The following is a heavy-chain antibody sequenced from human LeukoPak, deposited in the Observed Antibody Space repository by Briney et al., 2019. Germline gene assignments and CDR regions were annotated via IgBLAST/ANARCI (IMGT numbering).Heavy chain of an antibody. V-gene: IGHV4-34*01. CDR2: INHSGST. CDR1: GGSFSGYY. Sequence: SETLSLTCAVYGGSFSGYYWSWIRQPPGKGLEWIGEINHSGSTNYNPSLKSRVTISVDTSKNQFSLKLSSVTAADTAVYYCARDRGEKYYYDSTFDYWGQGILVTVSS. J-gene: IGHJ4*02. CDR3: ARDRGEKYYYDSTFDY. D-gene: IGHD3-22*01.